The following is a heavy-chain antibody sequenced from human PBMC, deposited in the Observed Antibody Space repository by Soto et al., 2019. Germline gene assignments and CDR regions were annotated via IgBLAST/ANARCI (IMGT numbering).Heavy chain of an antibody. Sequence: QLQLQESGPGLVKPSETLSLTCSVSGGSISIRHYYWGWIRQSPGKGLEWIGSILYSGDTYYNPSLKRPVPLTLDPAKKPFNLNLNFWTPADPAVYFRSRSTAHPHHFDYWGQGTLVSVS. V-gene: IGHV4-39*01. CDR2: ILYSGDT. J-gene: IGHJ4*02. CDR1: GGSISIRHYY. CDR3: SRSTAHPHHFDY.